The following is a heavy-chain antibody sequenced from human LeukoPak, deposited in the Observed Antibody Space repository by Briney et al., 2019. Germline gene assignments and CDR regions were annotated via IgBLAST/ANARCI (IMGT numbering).Heavy chain of an antibody. D-gene: IGHD1-26*01. CDR2: INHSGST. CDR1: GGSFSGYY. V-gene: IGHV4-34*01. Sequence: SETLSLTCAVYGGSFSGYYWSWIRQPPGKGLEWIGEINHSGSTNYNPSLKSRVTISVDTSKNQFSLKLSSVTAADTAVYYCARTGGTIPDYWGQGTLVTVSS. CDR3: ARTGGTIPDY. J-gene: IGHJ4*02.